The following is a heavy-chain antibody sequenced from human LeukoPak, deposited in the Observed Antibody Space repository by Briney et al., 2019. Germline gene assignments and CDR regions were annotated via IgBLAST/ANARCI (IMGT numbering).Heavy chain of an antibody. V-gene: IGHV4-39*01. CDR1: GGSISSSSYY. CDR3: ANSYGYYYFDY. CDR2: IYYSGST. Sequence: SETLSLTCTVSGGSISSSSYYWGWIRQPPGKGLEWIGSIYYSGSTYYNPSLKSRVTISVDTSKNQFSLKLSPVTAADTAVYYCANSYGYYYFDYWGQGTLVTVSS. D-gene: IGHD5-18*01. J-gene: IGHJ4*02.